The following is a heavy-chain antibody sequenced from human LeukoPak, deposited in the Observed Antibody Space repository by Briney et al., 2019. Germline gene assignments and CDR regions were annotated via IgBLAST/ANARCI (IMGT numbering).Heavy chain of an antibody. Sequence: SETLSITCTVSGGSISSTTYYCGWIRQPPGKRLEWIGTIFHSGSTYHNPSLKSRLTISVDTSKNQFSLILSSVTAADTAVYYCAIHQFHSSPYDFYYWGQGTLVTVSS. V-gene: IGHV4-39*01. D-gene: IGHD6-13*01. J-gene: IGHJ4*02. CDR1: GGSISSTTYY. CDR2: IFHSGST. CDR3: AIHQFHSSPYDFYY.